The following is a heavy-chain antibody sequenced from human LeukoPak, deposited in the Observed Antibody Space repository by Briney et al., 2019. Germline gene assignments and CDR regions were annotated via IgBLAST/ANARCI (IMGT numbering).Heavy chain of an antibody. CDR1: GYSISSGYY. CDR3: ARSGSYSGPYVY. V-gene: IGHV4-38-2*02. D-gene: IGHD1-26*01. Sequence: ASETLSLTCTVSGYSISSGYYWGWIRQPPGKGLEWIGSIYHSGSTYYNPSLKSRVTISVDTSKNQFSLGLRSVTAADTAVYYCARSGSYSGPYVYWGQGTVVTVSS. J-gene: IGHJ4*02. CDR2: IYHSGST.